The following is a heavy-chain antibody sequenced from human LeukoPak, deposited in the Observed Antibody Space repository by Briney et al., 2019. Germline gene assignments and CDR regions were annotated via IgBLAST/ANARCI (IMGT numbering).Heavy chain of an antibody. V-gene: IGHV4-39*07. CDR1: GDSISTSSYY. Sequence: SGTLSHTCSVSGDSISTSSYYWGWIRQPPGKGLEWIGTIYYSGSTNYNPSLKSRVTISVDTSKNQFSLKLSSVTAADTAVYYCARGKYNWNDVGWFDPWGQGTLVTVSS. J-gene: IGHJ5*02. CDR3: ARGKYNWNDVGWFDP. CDR2: IYYSGST. D-gene: IGHD1-20*01.